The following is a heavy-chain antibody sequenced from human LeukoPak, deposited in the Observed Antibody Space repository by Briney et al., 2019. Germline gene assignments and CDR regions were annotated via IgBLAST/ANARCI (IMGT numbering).Heavy chain of an antibody. CDR2: ISSSSDII. Sequence: SGGSLRLSCAASGFTFSTRSMNWVRQAPGKGLEWVSYISSSSDIIHYADSVKGRFTISRDNAKNSLYLQMNSLRAEDTALYYCAKDMRYSSSWGAFDIWGQGTMVTVSS. V-gene: IGHV3-48*04. CDR3: AKDMRYSSSWGAFDI. J-gene: IGHJ3*02. CDR1: GFTFSTRS. D-gene: IGHD6-13*01.